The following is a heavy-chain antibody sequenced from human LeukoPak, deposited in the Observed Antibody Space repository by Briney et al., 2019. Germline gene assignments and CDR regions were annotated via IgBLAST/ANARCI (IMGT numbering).Heavy chain of an antibody. D-gene: IGHD6-13*01. CDR3: ARGGVGVYYFDY. CDR1: GFTFSSYS. J-gene: IGHJ4*02. CDR2: ISSSSSYI. Sequence: KPGGSLRLSCAASGFTFSSYSMNWVRQAPGKGLEWVSSISSSSSYIYYADLVKGRFTISRDNAKNSLYLQMNSLRAEDTAVYYCARGGVGVYYFDYWGQGTLVTVSS. V-gene: IGHV3-21*01.